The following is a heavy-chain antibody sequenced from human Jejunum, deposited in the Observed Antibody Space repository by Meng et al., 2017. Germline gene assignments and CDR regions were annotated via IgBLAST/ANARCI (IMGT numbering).Heavy chain of an antibody. Sequence: LESGPTLLKPSGHLSLLRGDSGCSVSRCSWWSWIRQPPWKGLEWIGEIYDSGSINYNPSLGSQATISVDKSKNQFSLKLISMTAADTAVYFCARGTSPPRSGWWTGFFDVWGRGTLVTVSS. CDR3: ARGTSPPRSGWWTGFFDV. CDR1: GCSVSRCSW. J-gene: IGHJ2*01. CDR2: IYDSGSI. D-gene: IGHD6-19*01. V-gene: IGHV4-4*02.